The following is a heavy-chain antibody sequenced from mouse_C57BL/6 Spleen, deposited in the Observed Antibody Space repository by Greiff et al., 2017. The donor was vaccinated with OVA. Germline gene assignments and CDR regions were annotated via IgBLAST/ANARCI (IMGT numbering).Heavy chain of an antibody. J-gene: IGHJ4*01. D-gene: IGHD2-3*01. CDR1: GYTFTSYG. CDR3: ARIGPDGYYYAMDY. V-gene: IGHV1-81*01. Sequence: VQLVESGAELARPGASVKLSCKASGYTFTSYGISWVKQRTGQGLEWIGEIYPRSGNTYYNEKFKGKATLTADNSSSTAYMEHRSLTSEDSAVYCCARIGPDGYYYAMDYWGQGTSVTVSS. CDR2: IYPRSGNT.